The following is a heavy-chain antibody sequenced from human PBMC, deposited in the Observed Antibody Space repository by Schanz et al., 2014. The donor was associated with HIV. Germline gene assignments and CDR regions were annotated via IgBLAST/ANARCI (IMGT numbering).Heavy chain of an antibody. D-gene: IGHD2-21*02. CDR1: GFTFSSFS. Sequence: EVQVVESGGGLVKPGGSLRLSCAASGFTFSSFSMNWVRQAPGKGLERVSSISSSSSYMYYADSVKGRFTISRDNAKNSLYLQMNSLRPEDTAVYYCARETRSCGGDCYPLDYWGQGTLVTVSS. V-gene: IGHV3-21*01. CDR3: ARETRSCGGDCYPLDY. J-gene: IGHJ4*02. CDR2: ISSSSSYM.